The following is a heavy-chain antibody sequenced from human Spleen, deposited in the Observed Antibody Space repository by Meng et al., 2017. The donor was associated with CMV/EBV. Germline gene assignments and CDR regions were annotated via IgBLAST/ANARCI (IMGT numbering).Heavy chain of an antibody. D-gene: IGHD3-22*01. CDR3: ARMDSSGYYYFDY. CDR2: INPNSGGT. CDR1: GYTFTGYY. J-gene: IGHJ4*02. Sequence: ASVKVSCKASGYTFTGYYMHWVRQAPGQGLEWMGWINPNSGGTNYAQKFQGRVTMTRDTSISTAYMELSRLRSDDTAVYYCARMDSSGYYYFDYWGQGTRVTVSS. V-gene: IGHV1-2*02.